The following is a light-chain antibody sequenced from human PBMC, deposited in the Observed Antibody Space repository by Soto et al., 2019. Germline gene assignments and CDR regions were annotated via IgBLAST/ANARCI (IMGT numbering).Light chain of an antibody. Sequence: QSVLTQPPSASGSPGQSVTISCTGTSSDVGGYNYVSWYQQYPGRAPKLVIYEVTKRPSGVPDRFSGSKSGNTASLTVSGLQAEDEADYYCSSYAASNNFYVMFGGGTKLTVL. CDR1: SSDVGGYNY. CDR3: SSYAASNNFYVM. CDR2: EVT. V-gene: IGLV2-8*01. J-gene: IGLJ3*02.